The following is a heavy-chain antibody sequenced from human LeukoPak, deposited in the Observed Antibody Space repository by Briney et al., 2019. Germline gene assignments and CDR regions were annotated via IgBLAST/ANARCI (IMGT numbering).Heavy chain of an antibody. CDR1: GGTFSSYA. CDR3: ARDAQDIVVVPAANPRVGYFQH. Sequence: SVKVSCKASGGTFSSYAISWVRQAPGQGLEWMGGIIPIFGTANYAQKFQGRVTITTDESTSTAYMELSSLRSEDTAVYYCARDAQDIVVVPAANPRVGYFQHWGQGTLVTVSS. CDR2: IIPIFGTA. J-gene: IGHJ1*01. V-gene: IGHV1-69*05. D-gene: IGHD2-2*01.